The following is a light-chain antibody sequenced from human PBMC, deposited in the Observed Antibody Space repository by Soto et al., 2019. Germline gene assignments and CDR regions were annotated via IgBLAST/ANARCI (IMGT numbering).Light chain of an antibody. J-gene: IGLJ3*02. CDR2: LNSDGSH. CDR3: QTWDTGIRV. V-gene: IGLV4-69*01. CDR1: SGHSNYA. Sequence: QPVLTQSPSASASLGASGKLTCSLSSGHSNYAIAWHQQQPEKGPRYLMKLNSDGSHNKGDGIPDRFSGSSSGAERYLTISSLQSEDEADYYCQTWDTGIRVFGGGTKLTVL.